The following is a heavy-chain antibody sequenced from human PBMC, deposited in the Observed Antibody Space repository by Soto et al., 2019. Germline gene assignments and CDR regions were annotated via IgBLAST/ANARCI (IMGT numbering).Heavy chain of an antibody. J-gene: IGHJ3*02. CDR1: GFTFSSYG. Sequence: GGSLRLSCAASGFTFSSYGMHWVRQAPGKGLEWVAVISYDGSNKYYADSVKGRFTISRDNSKNTLYLQMNSLRAEDTAVYYCAKDIVITFGGVISLDAFDIWGQGTMVTVSS. D-gene: IGHD3-16*02. CDR3: AKDIVITFGGVISLDAFDI. V-gene: IGHV3-30*18. CDR2: ISYDGSNK.